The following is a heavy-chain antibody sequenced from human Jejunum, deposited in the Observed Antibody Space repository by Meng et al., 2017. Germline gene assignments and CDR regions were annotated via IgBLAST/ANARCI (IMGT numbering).Heavy chain of an antibody. CDR2: LEDSGRT. CDR1: GFSLTRND. V-gene: IGHV3-23*01. D-gene: IGHD7-27*01. CDR3: VTVNWGGTDA. J-gene: IGHJ5*02. Sequence: GESLKISCAASGFSLTRNDVSWVRQAPGKGLEWVSALEDSGRTNYADSVKGRFTFSRDISKSTLHLQMSDLRGDDTAVYYCVTVNWGGTDAWGQGTLVTVSS.